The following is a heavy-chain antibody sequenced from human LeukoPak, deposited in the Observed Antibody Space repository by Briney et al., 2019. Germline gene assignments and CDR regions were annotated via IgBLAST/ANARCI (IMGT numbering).Heavy chain of an antibody. CDR2: INPNSGGT. CDR3: ARDEGYQLFPLHY. J-gene: IGHJ4*02. V-gene: IGHV1-2*02. D-gene: IGHD6-13*01. Sequence: GASVKVSCKASGYTFTGYYMHWVRQAPGQGLEWMGWINPNSGGTNYAQKFQGRVTMTRDTSISTAYMELSRLRSDDTAVYYWARDEGYQLFPLHYWGQGTLVTVSS. CDR1: GYTFTGYY.